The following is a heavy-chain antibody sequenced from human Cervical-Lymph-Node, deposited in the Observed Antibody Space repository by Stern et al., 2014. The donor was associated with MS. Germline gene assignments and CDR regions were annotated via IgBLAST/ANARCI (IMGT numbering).Heavy chain of an antibody. CDR3: ARERLRDFNDYHFDS. J-gene: IGHJ4*02. CDR1: GYTFTTPNYG. D-gene: IGHD4-11*01. V-gene: IGHV1-18*01. CDR2: ISSYNGNT. Sequence: QVQLVQSGPAVRQPGASVRVSCKASGYTFTTPNYGIAWVREAPGRGLEWMGWISSYNGNTVYAQKLQDRVTMTTDTSTSTAYMELRSLRSDDTAFYYCARERLRDFNDYHFDSWGQGTLVTVSS.